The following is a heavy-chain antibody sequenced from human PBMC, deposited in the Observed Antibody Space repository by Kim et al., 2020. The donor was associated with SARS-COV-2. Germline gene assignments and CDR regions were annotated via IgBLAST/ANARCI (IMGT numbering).Heavy chain of an antibody. CDR2: INPSGGST. CDR3: ARAVPVDTAMVTGGMDV. Sequence: ASVKVSCKASGYTFTSYYMHWVRQAPGQGLEWMGIINPSGGSTSYAQKFQGRVTMTRDTSTSTVYMELSSLRSEDTAVYYCARAVPVDTAMVTGGMDVWGQGTTVTVSS. CDR1: GYTFTSYY. D-gene: IGHD5-18*01. J-gene: IGHJ6*02. V-gene: IGHV1-46*01.